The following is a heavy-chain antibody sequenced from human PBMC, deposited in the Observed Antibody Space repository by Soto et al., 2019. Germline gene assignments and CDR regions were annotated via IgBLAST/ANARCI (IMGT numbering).Heavy chain of an antibody. Sequence: PGGSLRLSCTASGFLITGNYMTWVRQAPGKGLEWVSHIYSDGHTYYADSVKGRFTVSRDDSKNSVYLQMNSLRAEDTAVYYCARDNWYYDISAYGMNVWGQGTAVTVSS. CDR1: GFLITGNY. CDR2: IYSDGHT. D-gene: IGHD3-9*01. V-gene: IGHV3-66*01. J-gene: IGHJ6*02. CDR3: ARDNWYYDISAYGMNV.